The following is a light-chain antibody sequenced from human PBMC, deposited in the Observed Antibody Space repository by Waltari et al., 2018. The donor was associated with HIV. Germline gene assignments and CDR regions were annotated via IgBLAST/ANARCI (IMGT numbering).Light chain of an antibody. CDR2: EVS. Sequence: QSALTQPASASGSPGQSITIPCTGTSSDAGSYYLVPWYQQHPGKAPKLMIYEVSKRPSGVSNRFSGSKSGNTASLTISGLQAEDEADYYCCSYAGSSTFVVFGGGTKLTVL. CDR3: CSYAGSSTFVV. V-gene: IGLV2-23*02. J-gene: IGLJ2*01. CDR1: SSDAGSYYL.